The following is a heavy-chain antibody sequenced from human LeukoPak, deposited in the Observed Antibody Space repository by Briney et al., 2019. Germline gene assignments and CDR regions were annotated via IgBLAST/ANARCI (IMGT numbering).Heavy chain of an antibody. D-gene: IGHD3-10*01. V-gene: IGHV3-30*18. Sequence: GRSLRLSCAASGFTFSSYGMHWVRQAPGKGLEWVAVISYDGSNKYYADSVKGRFTISRDNSKNTLYLQMNSLRAEDTAVYYCAKAVYGSGSYRTDYPFDYWGQGTLVTVSS. CDR2: ISYDGSNK. J-gene: IGHJ4*02. CDR3: AKAVYGSGSYRTDYPFDY. CDR1: GFTFSSYG.